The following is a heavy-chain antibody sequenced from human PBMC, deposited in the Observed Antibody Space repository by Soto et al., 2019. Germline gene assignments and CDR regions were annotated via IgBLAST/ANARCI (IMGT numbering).Heavy chain of an antibody. CDR3: ARGSQGYYYCYMDV. CDR1: GGSISSYY. Sequence: QVQLQESGPGLVKPSETLSLTCTVSGGSISSYYWSWIRQPPGKGLEWIGYIYYSGSTNYNPSLRRRVSISVDTAKNQFSLKLSSVTAADTAVYYCARGSQGYYYCYMDVWGKGTTVTVSS. CDR2: IYYSGST. J-gene: IGHJ6*03. V-gene: IGHV4-59*01.